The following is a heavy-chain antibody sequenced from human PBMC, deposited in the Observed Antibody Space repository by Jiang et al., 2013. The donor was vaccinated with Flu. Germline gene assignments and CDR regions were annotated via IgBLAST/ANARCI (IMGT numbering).Heavy chain of an antibody. J-gene: IGHJ4*02. Sequence: LLKPSETLSLTCTVSGGSISSYYWSWIRQPPGKGLEWIGYIYYSGSTNYNPSLKSRVTISVDTSKNQFSLKLSSVTAADTAVYYCAREEDGELDYWGQGTLVTVSS. CDR2: IYYSGST. V-gene: IGHV4-59*01. CDR3: AREEDGELDY. D-gene: IGHD4-17*01. CDR1: GGSISSYY.